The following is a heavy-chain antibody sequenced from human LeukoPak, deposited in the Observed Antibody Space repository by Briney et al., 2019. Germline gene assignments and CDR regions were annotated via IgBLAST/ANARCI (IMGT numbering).Heavy chain of an antibody. CDR1: GFTFGDYA. CDR2: IRSKAYGGTT. J-gene: IGHJ6*03. CDR3: TRDGEPDYYYMDV. Sequence: PGGSLRLSCTASGFTFGDYAMSWVRQAPGKGLEWVGFIRSKAYGGTTEYAASVKGRFTISRDDSKSIAYLQMNSLKTEDTAVYYCTRDGEPDYYYMDVWGKGTTVTVFS. D-gene: IGHD1-14*01. V-gene: IGHV3-49*04.